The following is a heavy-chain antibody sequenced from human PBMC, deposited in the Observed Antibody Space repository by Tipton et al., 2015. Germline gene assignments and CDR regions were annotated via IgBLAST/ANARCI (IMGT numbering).Heavy chain of an antibody. CDR3: ARLRGYYYTEDDY. CDR1: GYTFTSRY. V-gene: IGHV1-46*01. J-gene: IGHJ4*02. Sequence: QVQLVQSGAEVKKPGASVKISCKASGYTFTSRYVHWVRQATGQGLEWMGIINPNGGNTNYAQRFQGRLTMTSDTSTSTLYMEVSDLKSEDTAVYYCARLRGYYYTEDDYWGQGSLVIVSS. D-gene: IGHD3-22*01. CDR2: INPNGGNT.